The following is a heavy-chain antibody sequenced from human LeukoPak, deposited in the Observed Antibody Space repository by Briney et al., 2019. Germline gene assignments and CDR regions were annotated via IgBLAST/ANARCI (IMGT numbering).Heavy chain of an antibody. D-gene: IGHD4-17*01. CDR1: GYTFTGYY. V-gene: IGHV1-2*02. Sequence: ASVKVSCKASGYTFTGYYMHWVRQAPGQGLEWMGWINPNSGGTNYAQKFQGRVTMTRDTSISTAYMELSRPRSDDTAVYYCARARRMHGDYEDYWGQGTLVTVSS. CDR2: INPNSGGT. J-gene: IGHJ4*02. CDR3: ARARRMHGDYEDY.